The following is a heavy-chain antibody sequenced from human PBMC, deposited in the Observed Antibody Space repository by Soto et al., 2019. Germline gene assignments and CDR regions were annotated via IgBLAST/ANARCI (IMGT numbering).Heavy chain of an antibody. V-gene: IGHV5-51*01. CDR2: IYPGDSDT. CDR1: GYSFTSYW. D-gene: IGHD3-10*01. J-gene: IGHJ6*02. CDR3: ARCITMVRGVMGGMDV. Sequence: GESLKISCKGSGYSFTSYWIGWGRQMPGKGLEWMGIIYPGDSDTRYSPSFQGQVTISADKSISTAYLQWSSLKASDTAMYYCARCITMVRGVMGGMDVWGQGTTVTVSS.